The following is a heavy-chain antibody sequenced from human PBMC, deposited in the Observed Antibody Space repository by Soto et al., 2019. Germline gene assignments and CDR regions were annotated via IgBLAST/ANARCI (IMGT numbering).Heavy chain of an antibody. CDR2: INHSGST. V-gene: IGHV4-34*01. D-gene: IGHD2-2*01. Sequence: SETLSLTCAVYGGSFSGYYWSWIRQPPGKGLEWIGEINHSGSTNYNPSLKSRVTISVDTSKNQFSLKLSSVTAADTAVYYCARGRKRTYADLVPAATGHRPGYYYYGMAVWGQGTTVTVSS. CDR3: ARGRKRTYADLVPAATGHRPGYYYYGMAV. CDR1: GGSFSGYY. J-gene: IGHJ6*02.